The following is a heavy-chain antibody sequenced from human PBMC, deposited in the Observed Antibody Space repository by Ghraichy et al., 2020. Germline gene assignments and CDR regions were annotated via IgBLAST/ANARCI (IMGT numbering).Heavy chain of an antibody. CDR1: GFTVSTNF. J-gene: IGHJ4*02. V-gene: IGHV3-66*02. Sequence: GGSLRLSCAASGFTVSTNFMTWVRQAPGKGLEWVSVIYSGGSTYYTDSVKGRFTISRDNSKNKVYLQMNSLRAEDTAVYYCARGAAGTWDYHVDYWCQGSLVTVSS. D-gene: IGHD6-13*01. CDR2: IYSGGST. CDR3: ARGAAGTWDYHVDY.